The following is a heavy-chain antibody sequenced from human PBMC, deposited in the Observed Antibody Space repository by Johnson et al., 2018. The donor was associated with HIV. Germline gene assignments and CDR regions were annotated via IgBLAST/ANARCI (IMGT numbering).Heavy chain of an antibody. D-gene: IGHD3-3*01. CDR2: IYSGGST. J-gene: IGHJ3*02. Sequence: VQLVEYGGGLVQPGGSLRLSCAASGFTFSSYDMSWVRQAPGKGLEWVSVIYSGGSTYYSDSVTGRFTISRDNSKNTLYLQMNSLRAEDTAVYFCARDFGTNILGAFDMWGPGTLVTVSS. CDR3: ARDFGTNILGAFDM. CDR1: GFTFSSYD. V-gene: IGHV3-66*01.